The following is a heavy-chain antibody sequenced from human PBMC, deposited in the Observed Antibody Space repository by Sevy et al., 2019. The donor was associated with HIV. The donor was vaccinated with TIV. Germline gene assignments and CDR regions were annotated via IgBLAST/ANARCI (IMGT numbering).Heavy chain of an antibody. CDR3: GSGLMRYFDL. V-gene: IGHV3-7*01. CDR1: GFTLRAYW. D-gene: IGHD3-10*01. CDR2: IKQDGSAK. J-gene: IGHJ2*01. Sequence: GGSLRLSCAASGFTLRAYWMSWVRQAPGKGLEWMANIKQDGSAKSYVDSVKGRFTISRDNAKNSLYLQMNSLRAEDTAVYYCGSGLMRYFDLWGRGTLVTVSS.